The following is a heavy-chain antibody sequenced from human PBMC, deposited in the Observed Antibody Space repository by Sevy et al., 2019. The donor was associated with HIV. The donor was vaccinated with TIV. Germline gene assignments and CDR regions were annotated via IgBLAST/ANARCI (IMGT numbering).Heavy chain of an antibody. D-gene: IGHD2-21*01. CDR3: ARQDIVLGWAAFDI. CDR1: GASVSVYY. V-gene: IGHV4-59*02. Sequence: SETLSLTCTVSGASVSVYYWSWIRQSPGKGLEWIAYMHHSGSTNYAPSLKSRVTISVDTSKNQFSLRLRSVTAADTAMYYCARQDIVLGWAAFDIWGKGTMVTVSS. CDR2: MHHSGST. J-gene: IGHJ3*02.